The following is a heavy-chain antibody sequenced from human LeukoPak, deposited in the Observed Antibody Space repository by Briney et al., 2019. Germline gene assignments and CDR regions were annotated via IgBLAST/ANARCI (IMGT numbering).Heavy chain of an antibody. Sequence: GGSLRLSCAASRFTFSSFSMNWVRQAPGKGLEWVSSISSSSSYIYYADSVKGRFTISRDNAKNSLYLHMNSLRAEDTAVYYCARSYSYLATYGSKPIAAAGTEPRDAFDIWGQGTMVTVSS. D-gene: IGHD6-13*01. J-gene: IGHJ3*02. CDR3: ARSYSYLATYGSKPIAAAGTEPRDAFDI. CDR1: RFTFSSFS. V-gene: IGHV3-21*01. CDR2: ISSSSSYI.